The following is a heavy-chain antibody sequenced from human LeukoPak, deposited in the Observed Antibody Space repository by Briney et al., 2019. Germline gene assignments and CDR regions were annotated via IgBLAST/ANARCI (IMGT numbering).Heavy chain of an antibody. CDR3: ARDNREQQLVPPTFDY. Sequence: GGSLRLSCAASGFTFSSYSMNWVRQAPGKGLEWVSYIGSSSSSIYYADSVKGRFTISRDNSKNTLYLQMNSLRAEDTAVYYCARDNREQQLVPPTFDYWGQGTLVTVSS. CDR2: IGSSSSSI. D-gene: IGHD6-13*01. CDR1: GFTFSSYS. V-gene: IGHV3-48*01. J-gene: IGHJ4*02.